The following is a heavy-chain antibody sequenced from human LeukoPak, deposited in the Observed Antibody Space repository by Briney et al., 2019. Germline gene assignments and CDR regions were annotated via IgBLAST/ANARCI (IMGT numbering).Heavy chain of an antibody. V-gene: IGHV3-74*01. CDR3: ATGLGYYYDY. Sequence: GGSLRLSGAASELTFTKYSMHWVRQAPGKGLVWVSRITDDGSRTTYADSVRGRFTISRDNAKNTVYLQMNSLRPEDAAVYYCATGLGYYYDYWGQGTLVTVSS. CDR2: ITDDGSRT. D-gene: IGHD3-16*01. J-gene: IGHJ4*02. CDR1: ELTFTKYS.